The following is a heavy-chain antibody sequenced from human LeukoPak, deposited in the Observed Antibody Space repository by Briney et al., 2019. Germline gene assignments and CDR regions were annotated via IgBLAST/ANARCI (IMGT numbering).Heavy chain of an antibody. Sequence: PSETLSLTCAVYGGSFSGYYWSWIRQPPGKGLEWIGEINHSGSTNYNPSLKRRVTISVDTSKNQFSLKLSSVTAADTAVYYCARTSDSSSQYYFDYWGQGTLVTVSS. CDR2: INHSGST. D-gene: IGHD6-6*01. V-gene: IGHV4-34*01. CDR1: GGSFSGYY. J-gene: IGHJ4*02. CDR3: ARTSDSSSQYYFDY.